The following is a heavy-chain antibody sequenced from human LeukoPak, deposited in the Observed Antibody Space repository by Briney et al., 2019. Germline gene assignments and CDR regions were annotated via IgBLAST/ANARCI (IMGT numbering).Heavy chain of an antibody. CDR1: GFTFSNYM. D-gene: IGHD4-17*01. CDR2: IHTSGDT. V-gene: IGHV3-53*01. CDR3: IVFGDSNH. J-gene: IGHJ5*02. Sequence: GGSLRLSCAASGFTFSNYMMHWVRQAPGKGLEWVSAIHTSGDTCYADSVKGRFTISRDTSKNTLYLQINSLRVEDTAVYYCIVFGDSNHWGQGTLVTVSS.